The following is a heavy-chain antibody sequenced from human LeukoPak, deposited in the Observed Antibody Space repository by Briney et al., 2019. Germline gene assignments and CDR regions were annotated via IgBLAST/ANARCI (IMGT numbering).Heavy chain of an antibody. CDR3: AVQGGTGFDY. J-gene: IGHJ4*02. D-gene: IGHD1-1*01. CDR1: GGSISSGGYY. Sequence: SETLSLTCTVSGGSISSGGYYWSWTRQPPGKGLEWIGYIYHSGSTYYNPSLKSRVAISVDRSKNQFSLKLSSVTAADTAVYYCAVQGGTGFDYWGQGTLVAVSS. CDR2: IYHSGST. V-gene: IGHV4-30-2*01.